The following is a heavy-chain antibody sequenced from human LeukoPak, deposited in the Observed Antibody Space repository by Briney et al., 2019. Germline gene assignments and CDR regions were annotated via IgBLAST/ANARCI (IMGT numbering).Heavy chain of an antibody. CDR1: GGSISSYY. Sequence: SETLSLTCTVSGGSISSYYWSWIRQPPGKGLEWIGYVFYSGSTNYNPSLKSRVSISVDTSRKYFSLRLSSVTAADTAVYYCARSPTVAIELDYWGQGILVTVSS. D-gene: IGHD4-23*01. CDR2: VFYSGST. CDR3: ARSPTVAIELDY. J-gene: IGHJ4*02. V-gene: IGHV4-59*01.